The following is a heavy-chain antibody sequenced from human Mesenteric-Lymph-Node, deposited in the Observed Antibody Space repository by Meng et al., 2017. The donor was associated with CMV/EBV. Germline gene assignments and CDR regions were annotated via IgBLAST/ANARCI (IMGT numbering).Heavy chain of an antibody. CDR2: INSDGSST. CDR3: ARERRSFYFDY. Sequence: GGSLRLSCAASGFTFSSYWMHWVRQAPGKGLVWVSRINSDGSSTSYADSVKGRFTISRDNAKNTLYLQMNSLRAEDTAVYYCARERRSFYFDYWGQGTLVTVSS. J-gene: IGHJ4*02. CDR1: GFTFSSYW. D-gene: IGHD1-26*01. V-gene: IGHV3-74*01.